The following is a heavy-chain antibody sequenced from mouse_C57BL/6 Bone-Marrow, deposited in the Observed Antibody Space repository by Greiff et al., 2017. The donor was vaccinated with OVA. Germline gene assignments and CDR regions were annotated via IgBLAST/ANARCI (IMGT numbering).Heavy chain of an antibody. CDR2: IDPSDSYT. Sequence: VQLQQPGAELVRPGTSVKLSCKASGYTFTSYWMHWVKQRPGQGLEWIGVIDPSDSYTNYNQKFKGKATLTVDTSSSTAYMQLSSLTSEDSAVYYCAGTTVVATRTYYYAMDYWGQGTSVTVSS. J-gene: IGHJ4*01. D-gene: IGHD1-1*01. CDR3: AGTTVVATRTYYYAMDY. V-gene: IGHV1-59*01. CDR1: GYTFTSYW.